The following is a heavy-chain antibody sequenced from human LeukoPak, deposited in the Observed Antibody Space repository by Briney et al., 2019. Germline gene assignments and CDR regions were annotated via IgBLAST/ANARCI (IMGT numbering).Heavy chain of an antibody. V-gene: IGHV3-33*06. CDR2: IWYDGSNK. CDR3: AKGGITMIPHSWFDP. Sequence: PGGSLRLSCAASGFTFSSYGMHWVRQAPGKGLEWVAVIWYDGSNKHYADSVKGRFTISRDNSKNTLYLQMNSLRAEDTAVYYCAKGGITMIPHSWFDPWGQGTLVTVSS. J-gene: IGHJ5*02. D-gene: IGHD3-22*01. CDR1: GFTFSSYG.